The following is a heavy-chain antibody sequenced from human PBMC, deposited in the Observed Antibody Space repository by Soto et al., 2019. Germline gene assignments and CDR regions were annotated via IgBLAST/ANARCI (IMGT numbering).Heavy chain of an antibody. J-gene: IGHJ4*02. CDR2: IYYSGTT. Sequence: TSETLSLTCTVSGGSISDSNYYWGWIRQPPGKGLEWIGTIYYSGTTYYNPSLRGRVTISVDTSKNQFSLRLTSMTAAETAVYYCARTVVPAIAPFDYWGLGALVTVSS. CDR1: GGSISDSNYY. V-gene: IGHV4-39*01. D-gene: IGHD5-12*01. CDR3: ARTVVPAIAPFDY.